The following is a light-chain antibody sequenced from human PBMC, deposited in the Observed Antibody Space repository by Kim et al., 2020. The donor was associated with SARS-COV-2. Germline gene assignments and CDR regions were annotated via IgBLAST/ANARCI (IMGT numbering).Light chain of an antibody. CDR3: QAWDSSTGV. V-gene: IGLV3-1*01. CDR1: KLGDKY. Sequence: SYELTQPPSVSVSPGQTASITCSGDKLGDKYACWYQQKPGQSPVLVIYQDSKRPSGIPERFSGSNSGNTATLTISGTQATDEADYYCQAWDSSTGVFGGG. J-gene: IGLJ3*02. CDR2: QDS.